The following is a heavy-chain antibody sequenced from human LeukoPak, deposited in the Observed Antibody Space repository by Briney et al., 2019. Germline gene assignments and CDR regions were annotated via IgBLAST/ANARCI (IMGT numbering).Heavy chain of an antibody. CDR1: GGTFSSYA. D-gene: IGHD2-15*01. Sequence: ASVKVSCKASGGTFSSYAISWVRQAPGQGLEWMGGIIPIFGTANYAQKFQGRVTITADESTSTAYMELSSLRSEDTAVYYCASTLGYCSGGSCSHWFDPWGQETLVTVSS. CDR3: ASTLGYCSGGSCSHWFDP. CDR2: IIPIFGTA. V-gene: IGHV1-69*13. J-gene: IGHJ5*02.